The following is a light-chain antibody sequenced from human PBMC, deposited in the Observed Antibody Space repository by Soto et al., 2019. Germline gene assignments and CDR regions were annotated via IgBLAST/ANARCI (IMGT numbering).Light chain of an antibody. CDR2: IAS. CDR3: QQYGTSPWM. CDR1: QSVRSDY. V-gene: IGKV3-20*01. J-gene: IGKJ1*01. Sequence: EIVLTQTPGTLSLSPGERATLSCRASQSVRSDYVAWYQQKPGQAPRLLIYIASNRAPGIPDRFSGSGSGTDFTLTISRLEPEDFVVYYCQQYGTSPWMFGQGSKVEIK.